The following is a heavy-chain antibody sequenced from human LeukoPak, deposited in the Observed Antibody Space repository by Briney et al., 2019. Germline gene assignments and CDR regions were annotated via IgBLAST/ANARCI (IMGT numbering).Heavy chain of an antibody. CDR1: GGSISRYY. V-gene: IGHV4-59*01. Sequence: PSETLSLTCTVSGGSISRYYWSWIRQPPGKGLEWIGYIYYSGSTNYNPSLKSRVTISVDTSKNQFSLKLSSVTAADTAVYYCARASNYYGSGSYYYTPDYWGQGTLVTVSS. J-gene: IGHJ4*02. D-gene: IGHD3-10*01. CDR2: IYYSGST. CDR3: ARASNYYGSGSYYYTPDY.